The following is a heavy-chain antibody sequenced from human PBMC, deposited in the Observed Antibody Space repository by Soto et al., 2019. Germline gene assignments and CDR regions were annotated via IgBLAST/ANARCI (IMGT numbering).Heavy chain of an antibody. CDR1: GGSINSGDYY. V-gene: IGHV4-30-4*01. D-gene: IGHD5-12*01. CDR3: ASLYTGYDAFDY. Sequence: QVQLQEAGPGLMKPSQTLSLTCSVSGGSINSGDYYWSWIRQSPEKGLEWIGYIYYSGSTYYNPSLKRRSTISIETSKYQFFLDVDSVTAADTAVYYCASLYTGYDAFDYWGQGTLVTVSS. J-gene: IGHJ4*02. CDR2: IYYSGST.